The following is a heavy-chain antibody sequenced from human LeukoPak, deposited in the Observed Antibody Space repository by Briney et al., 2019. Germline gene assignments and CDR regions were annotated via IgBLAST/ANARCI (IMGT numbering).Heavy chain of an antibody. CDR3: VELGITMIGGV. Sequence: GGSLRLSCAASGFSFSSYAMNWVRQAPGKGLEWVSYISSSGSTIYYADSVKGRFTISRDNAKNSLYLQMNSLRAEDTAVYYCVELGITMIGGVWGKGTTVTISS. V-gene: IGHV3-48*03. D-gene: IGHD3-10*02. CDR2: ISSSGSTI. CDR1: GFSFSSYA. J-gene: IGHJ6*04.